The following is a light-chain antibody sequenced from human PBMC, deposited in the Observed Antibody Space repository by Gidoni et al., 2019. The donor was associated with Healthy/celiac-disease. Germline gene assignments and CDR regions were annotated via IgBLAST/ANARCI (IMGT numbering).Light chain of an antibody. CDR2: RDS. J-gene: IGLJ1*01. CDR1: NIGSKN. Sequence: SYELNQPLSVSVALGQTARITCGGNNIGSKNVHWYQQKPGQDPVLVIDRDSNRPSGIPERFSGSNSGNTATLTISRAQAGDEADYYCQVWDSSTVVFGTGTKVTVL. V-gene: IGLV3-9*01. CDR3: QVWDSSTVV.